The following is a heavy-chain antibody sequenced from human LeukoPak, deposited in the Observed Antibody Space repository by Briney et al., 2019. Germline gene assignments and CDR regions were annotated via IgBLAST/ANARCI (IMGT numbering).Heavy chain of an antibody. CDR3: ARDGVAAGKKTFDD. J-gene: IGHJ4*02. D-gene: IGHD6-13*01. CDR2: TYYRSKWYN. CDR1: GDSVSSNSAA. V-gene: IGHV6-1*01. Sequence: SQTLSLTCAISGDSVSSNSAAWNWIRQSPSSGLEWLGRTYYRSKWYNDYAVSVKSRIIINPDTSKNQFSLQLNSVTPEDTAVYYCARDGVAAGKKTFDDWGQGTLVTVSS.